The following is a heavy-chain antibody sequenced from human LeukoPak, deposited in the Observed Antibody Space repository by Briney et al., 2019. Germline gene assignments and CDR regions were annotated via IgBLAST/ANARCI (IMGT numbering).Heavy chain of an antibody. V-gene: IGHV3-23*01. CDR2: ISGTGTT. D-gene: IGHD6-19*01. J-gene: IGHJ3*02. CDR3: ASPPSGWYGTGAFDI. CDR1: GFTFSTYA. Sequence: GGSLRLSCAATGFTFSTYAMSWVRQAPGKGLEFVSAISGTGTTYDADSVKGRFTISRDNSKNTLHLQMNSLRTEDTAVYYCASPPSGWYGTGAFDIWGQGTMVTVSS.